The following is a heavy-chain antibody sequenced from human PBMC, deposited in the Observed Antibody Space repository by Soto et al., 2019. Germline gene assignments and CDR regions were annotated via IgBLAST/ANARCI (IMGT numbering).Heavy chain of an antibody. J-gene: IGHJ4*02. CDR3: SYGAAYYFDY. Sequence: EVQLVESGGGLVKPGGSLRLSCAASGLTLTNVFMNWVRQAPGKGLEWVGRIKSKAAGGTTDYAAPVRGRFTISRDDSNSMLYLQMNSLNTEDTAVYYCSYGAAYYFDYWGQGTLVTVSS. CDR1: GLTLTNVF. V-gene: IGHV3-15*07. CDR2: IKSKAAGGTT. D-gene: IGHD4-17*01.